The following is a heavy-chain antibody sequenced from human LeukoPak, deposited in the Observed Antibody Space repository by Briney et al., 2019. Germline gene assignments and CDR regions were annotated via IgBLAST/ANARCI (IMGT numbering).Heavy chain of an antibody. D-gene: IGHD6-6*01. J-gene: IGHJ4*02. CDR2: ISSSGSTI. V-gene: IGHV3-48*03. CDR3: ARVVSSSSTKDY. Sequence: GGSLRLSCAASGFTFSSYEMNWVRQAPGKGLEWVSYISSSGSTIYYADSVKGRFTISRDNAKNSLYLQMNSLRAEDTAVYYCARVVSSSSTKDYWGQGTLVTVSS. CDR1: GFTFSSYE.